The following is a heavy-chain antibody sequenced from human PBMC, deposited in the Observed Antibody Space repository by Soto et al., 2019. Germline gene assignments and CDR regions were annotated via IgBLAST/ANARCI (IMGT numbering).Heavy chain of an antibody. V-gene: IGHV5-51*01. J-gene: IGHJ4*02. CDR3: ARPLNDYGKYYFEY. CDR1: GYIFTNYW. CDR2: IYPGDSDI. Sequence: HGESLKISCKGSGYIFTNYWIAWVRQMPGKGLEWMGIIYPGDSDIRYSPSFQGQVIISADKSISTAYLQWGSMKASYTAMHYCARPLNDYGKYYFEYWGQGTLVTVSS. D-gene: IGHD4-17*01.